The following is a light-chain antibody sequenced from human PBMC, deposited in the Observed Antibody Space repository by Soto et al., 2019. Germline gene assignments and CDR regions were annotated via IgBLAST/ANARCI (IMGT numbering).Light chain of an antibody. CDR1: SSDVGAYDS. CDR2: GVS. V-gene: IGLV2-14*03. Sequence: QSLLTQPASVSWSPGQSIAISCTGTSSDVGAYDSVCWYQQHPGKAPKLIIFGVSNRPSGVSNRFSGHKSGNTASLTISGLQAEDEADYYCSSYTGDSSYVFGTGTKVTVL. J-gene: IGLJ1*01. CDR3: SSYTGDSSYV.